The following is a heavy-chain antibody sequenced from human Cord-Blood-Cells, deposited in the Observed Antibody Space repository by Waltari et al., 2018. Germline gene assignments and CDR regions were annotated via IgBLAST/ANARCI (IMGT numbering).Heavy chain of an antibody. CDR1: GFSLSTSGVG. CDR3: PHRGHCSSTSCFFGY. V-gene: IGHV2-5*01. J-gene: IGHJ4*02. D-gene: IGHD2-2*01. Sequence: QITLKESGPTLVKPTQTLTLTCTFSGFSLSTSGVGVGWIRQPPGKALEWLALIYWNDDKRYSPSLKSRLTITKDTSKNQVVLTMTNMDPVDTATYYCPHRGHCSSTSCFFGYWGQGTLVTVSS. CDR2: IYWNDDK.